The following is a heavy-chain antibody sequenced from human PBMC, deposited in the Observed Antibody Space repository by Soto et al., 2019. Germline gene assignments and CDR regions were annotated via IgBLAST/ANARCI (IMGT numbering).Heavy chain of an antibody. CDR3: ATDFYVLRFLEYLDV. D-gene: IGHD3-3*01. CDR2: ISSSSSYI. CDR1: GFTFSSYS. Sequence: EVQLVESGGGLVKPGGSLRLSCAASGFTFSSYSMNWVRQAPGKGLEWVSSISSSSSYIYYADSVKGRFTISRDNAKNSLYLQMNSLRAEDTAVYYCATDFYVLRFLEYLDVWGQGTTVTVSS. J-gene: IGHJ6*02. V-gene: IGHV3-21*01.